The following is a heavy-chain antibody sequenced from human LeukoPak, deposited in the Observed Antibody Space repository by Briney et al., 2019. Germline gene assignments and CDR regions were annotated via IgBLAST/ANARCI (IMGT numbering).Heavy chain of an antibody. CDR2: IYSGRST. CDR3: ARALLGTNWKIFDS. Sequence: PGGSLRLSCAASGFTFSSFEMNWVRQAPGKGLEWVSVIYSGRSTSYADSVKGRFTISRDNSKNTVYLQMNTLRADDTAVYYCARALLGTNWKIFDSWGQGTLVTVSS. J-gene: IGHJ4*02. CDR1: GFTFSSFE. D-gene: IGHD1-1*01. V-gene: IGHV3-66*01.